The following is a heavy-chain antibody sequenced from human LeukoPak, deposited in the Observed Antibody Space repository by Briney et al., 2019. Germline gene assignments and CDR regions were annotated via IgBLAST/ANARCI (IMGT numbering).Heavy chain of an antibody. CDR2: TYYRSKWYN. CDR3: ARVSITMVRGVIIAGGPVHV. V-gene: IGHV6-1*01. J-gene: IGHJ6*02. Sequence: QTLSLTCAISGDSVSSNSAAWNWIRQSPSRGLEWLGRTYYRSKWYNDYAVSVKSRITINPDTSKNQFSLQLNSVTPEDTAVYYCARVSITMVRGVIIAGGPVHVWGQGTTVTVSS. D-gene: IGHD3-10*01. CDR1: GDSVSSNSAA.